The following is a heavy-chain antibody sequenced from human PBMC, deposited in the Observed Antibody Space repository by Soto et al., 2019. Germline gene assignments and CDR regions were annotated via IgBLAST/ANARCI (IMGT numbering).Heavy chain of an antibody. Sequence: SVKVSCKASGGTFSSYAISWVRQAPGQGLEWMGGIIPIFGTANYARKFQGRVTITADESTSTAYMELSSLRSEDTAVYYCARGPNTCFGGAPSSNYFRAYCMNVWGQGTTVSAS. CDR3: ARGPNTCFGGAPSSNYFRAYCMNV. V-gene: IGHV1-69*13. CDR2: IIPIFGTA. J-gene: IGHJ6*02. CDR1: GGTFSSYA. D-gene: IGHD3-3*01.